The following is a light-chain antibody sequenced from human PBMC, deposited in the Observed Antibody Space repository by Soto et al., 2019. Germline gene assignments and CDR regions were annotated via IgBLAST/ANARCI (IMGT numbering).Light chain of an antibody. V-gene: IGKV1-27*01. CDR2: GAC. J-gene: IGKJ4*01. CDR3: QKHNSAPL. Sequence: DIQMTQSPSSLSASVGNRVIITCRASQDISNYLAWYQQKPGKVPKLLIYGACTLQSGVPSRFSSSGSGTDFTLTISSLQPEDVASYYCQKHNSAPLFGGGTKVEIK. CDR1: QDISNY.